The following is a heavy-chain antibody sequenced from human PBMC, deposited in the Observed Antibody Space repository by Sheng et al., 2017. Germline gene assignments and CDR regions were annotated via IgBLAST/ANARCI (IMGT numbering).Heavy chain of an antibody. V-gene: IGHV3-23*01. CDR2: ISGTGEKI. CDR1: GFPFSMFA. Sequence: EVQLLESGGGFVQPGGSLRLSCAASGFPFSMFAMSWVRQAPGKGLEWVSTISGTGEKIWDADSVKGRFTISRDNSKNTLYLQMNSLRAEDTAVYYCAKXERDGWELGXQWGHGTLVTVSS. D-gene: IGHD1-26*01. J-gene: IGHJ4*01. CDR3: AKXERDGWELGXQ.